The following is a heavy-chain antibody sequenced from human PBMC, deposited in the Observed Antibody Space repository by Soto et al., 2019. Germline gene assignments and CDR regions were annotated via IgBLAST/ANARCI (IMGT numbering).Heavy chain of an antibody. CDR3: ARETDWIPDS. Sequence: GSLRLSCAASGFTFSRYSMYWVRQAPGEGLEWISVISNDGSKTYYADSVKGRFTVSRDNSKNTLYLQMNSLRAEDTTVYYCARETDWIPDSWGQGTLATVSS. CDR2: ISNDGSKT. CDR1: GFTFSRYS. D-gene: IGHD5-18*01. V-gene: IGHV3-30-3*01. J-gene: IGHJ5*02.